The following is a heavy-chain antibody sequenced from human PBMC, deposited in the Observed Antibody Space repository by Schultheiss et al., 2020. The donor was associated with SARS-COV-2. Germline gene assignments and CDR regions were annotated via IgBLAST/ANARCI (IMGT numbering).Heavy chain of an antibody. CDR3: ARVRGIVASYYYYGMDV. V-gene: IGHV3-48*03. CDR1: GITFSSYE. CDR2: TSSSGSSK. J-gene: IGHJ6*02. Sequence: GESLKISCAASGITFSSYEMNWVRQAPGKGLEWVSYTSSSGSSKYYADSVKGRFTISRDNAKNSLYLQMNSLRAEDTAVYYCARVRGIVASYYYYGMDVWGQGTTVTVSS. D-gene: IGHD3-16*01.